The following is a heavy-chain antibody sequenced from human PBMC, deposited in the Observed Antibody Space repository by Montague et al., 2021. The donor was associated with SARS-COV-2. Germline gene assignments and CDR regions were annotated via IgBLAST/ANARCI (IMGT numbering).Heavy chain of an antibody. CDR2: IWYDGSNK. D-gene: IGHD3-9*01. CDR3: ARDWWNGDWLFGLYYYYGMDV. CDR1: GFTFSSYG. V-gene: IGHV3-33*01. Sequence: SLRLSCAASGFTFSSYGMHWVRQASGKGLEWVAVIWYDGSNKYYADSVKGRFTISRDNSKNTLYLQMNSLRAEDTAVYYCARDWWNGDWLFGLYYYYGMDVWGQGTTVTVSS. J-gene: IGHJ6*02.